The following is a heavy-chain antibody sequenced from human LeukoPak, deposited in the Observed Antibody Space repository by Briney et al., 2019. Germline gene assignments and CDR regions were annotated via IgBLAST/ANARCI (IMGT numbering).Heavy chain of an antibody. Sequence: PSETLSLTCSVSGYSIRSGYSWGWIRQPPGKGLEWIGSISHSGNTYYNPSLKSRVTISLDTSKNQFSLKLNSVTAADTAVYFCARSMISMLKVNWFDPWGQGTLVTASS. CDR3: ARSMISMLKVNWFDP. V-gene: IGHV4-38-2*01. CDR2: ISHSGNT. J-gene: IGHJ5*02. D-gene: IGHD3-16*01. CDR1: GYSIRSGYS.